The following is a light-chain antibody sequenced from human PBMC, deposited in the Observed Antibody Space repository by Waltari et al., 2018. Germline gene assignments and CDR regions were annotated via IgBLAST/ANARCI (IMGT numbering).Light chain of an antibody. J-gene: IGLJ3*02. V-gene: IGLV2-14*03. Sequence: QSALTQPASVSGSPGQSIPLPCTGTSSAVDFYHYVSWYQQHPGKAPRLIIYYVSNRPSGVSNRFSGSKSGNTASLTISGLQAEDEADYYCTSSSTSTTRVFGGGTKLTVL. CDR1: SSAVDFYHY. CDR3: TSSSTSTTRV. CDR2: YVS.